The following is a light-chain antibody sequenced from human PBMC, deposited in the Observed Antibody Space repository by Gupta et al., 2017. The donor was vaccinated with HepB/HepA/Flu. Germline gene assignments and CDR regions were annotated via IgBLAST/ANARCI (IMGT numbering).Light chain of an antibody. Sequence: QSVLTQPPSASGTPGQRVTIHCSGSSSNIGSNYVYWYQQLPGTASKLLIYRNNQRPSGVPDRFSGSKSGTSASLAISGLRSEDEADYYCAAWDDSLSGYVFGTGTKVTVL. CDR2: RNN. CDR1: SSNIGSNY. CDR3: AAWDDSLSGYV. V-gene: IGLV1-47*01. J-gene: IGLJ1*01.